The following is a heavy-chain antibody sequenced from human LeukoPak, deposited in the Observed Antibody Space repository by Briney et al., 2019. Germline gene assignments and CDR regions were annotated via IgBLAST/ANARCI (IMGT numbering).Heavy chain of an antibody. CDR1: GGSISSYY. V-gene: IGHV4-59*01. Sequence: SETLSLTCTVSGGSISSYYWSWIRQPPGKGLEWIGYIYYSGCTNYNPSLKSRVTISVDTSKNQFSLKLSSVTAADTAVYFCARHSWVNGYFDFWGQGTLVTVSS. D-gene: IGHD2-15*01. J-gene: IGHJ4*02. CDR3: ARHSWVNGYFDF. CDR2: IYYSGCT.